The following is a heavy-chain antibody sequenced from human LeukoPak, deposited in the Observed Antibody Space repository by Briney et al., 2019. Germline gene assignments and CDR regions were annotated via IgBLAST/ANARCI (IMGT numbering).Heavy chain of an antibody. CDR1: GFTFSSYA. J-gene: IGHJ4*02. CDR2: ISGSGGST. Sequence: GGSLRLSCAASGFTFSSYAMSWVRQAPGKGLEWVSAISGSGGSTYYADSVKGRFTISRDNSKNTLYLQMNSLRAEDTAVYYCAKCSARSTSCYIDYWGQGALVTVFS. D-gene: IGHD2-2*02. CDR3: AKCSARSTSCYIDY. V-gene: IGHV3-23*01.